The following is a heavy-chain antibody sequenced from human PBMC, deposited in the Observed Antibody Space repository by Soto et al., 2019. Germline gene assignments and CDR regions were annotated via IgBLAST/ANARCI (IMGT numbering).Heavy chain of an antibody. V-gene: IGHV1-2*02. CDR3: AREGRPAAPLQHNWFDP. D-gene: IGHD2-2*01. Sequence: QVQLVQSGAEVKKPGASVKVSCKASGYTFTGYYMHWVRQAPGQGLEWMGWINPNSGGTNYAQKFQGRVTMTRDTSISTAYMELSRLRSDDTAVYYCAREGRPAAPLQHNWFDPWGQGTLVTVSS. J-gene: IGHJ5*02. CDR1: GYTFTGYY. CDR2: INPNSGGT.